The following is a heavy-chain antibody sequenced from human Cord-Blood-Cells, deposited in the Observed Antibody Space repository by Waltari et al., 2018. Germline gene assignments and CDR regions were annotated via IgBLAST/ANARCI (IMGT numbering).Heavy chain of an antibody. CDR2: TYYRSKWYN. J-gene: IGHJ4*02. CDR3: ASSRGDSGYDY. D-gene: IGHD5-12*01. V-gene: IGHV6-1*01. CDR1: GDIVSTNTAA. Sequence: QVQLQQSGPGLVKPSQTLSPTCAIPGDIVSTNTAACHCTRQSPSRGLEWLGRTYYRSKWYNDYAVSVKSRITINPDTSKNQFSLQLNSVTPEDTAVYYCASSRGDSGYDYWGQGTLVTVSS.